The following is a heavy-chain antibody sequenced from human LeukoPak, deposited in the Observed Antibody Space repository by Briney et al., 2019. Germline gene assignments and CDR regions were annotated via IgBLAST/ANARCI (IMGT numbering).Heavy chain of an antibody. J-gene: IGHJ3*02. CDR3: AKHDSSGYQDAFDI. Sequence: PSETLSLTCTVSGGSISSYYWSWIRQPPGKGLEWIGYIYYSGSTNYNPSLKSRVTISVDTSKNQFSLRLSSVTAADTAVYYCAKHDSSGYQDAFDIWGQGTMVTVSS. CDR1: GGSISSYY. CDR2: IYYSGST. D-gene: IGHD3-22*01. V-gene: IGHV4-59*08.